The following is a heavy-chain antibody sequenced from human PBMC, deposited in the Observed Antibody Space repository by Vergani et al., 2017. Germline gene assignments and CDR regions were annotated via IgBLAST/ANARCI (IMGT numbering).Heavy chain of an antibody. CDR2: IYSGGST. D-gene: IGHD3-3*01. CDR1: GFTVSSNY. CDR3: ARDGLLFGVVIILDY. Sequence: EVQLVESGGGLVQPGRSLRLSCAASGFTVSSNYMSWVRQAPGKGLEWVSVIYSGGSTYYADSVKGRFTISRHNSKNTLYLQMNSLRAEDTAVYYCARDGLLFGVVIILDYWGQGTLVTVSS. V-gene: IGHV3-53*04. J-gene: IGHJ4*02.